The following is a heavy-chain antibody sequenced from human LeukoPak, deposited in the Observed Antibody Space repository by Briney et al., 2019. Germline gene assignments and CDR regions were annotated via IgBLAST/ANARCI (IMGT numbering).Heavy chain of an antibody. J-gene: IGHJ5*02. CDR1: GYTFTGYY. Sequence: GASVKVSCKASGYTFTGYYMHWVRQAPGQGLEWMGIINPSGGSTSYAQKFQGRVTMTRDTSTSTVYMELSSLRSEDTAVYYCATSSSWSPYQSWFDPWGQGTLVTVSS. V-gene: IGHV1-46*01. CDR2: INPSGGST. D-gene: IGHD6-13*01. CDR3: ATSSSWSPYQSWFDP.